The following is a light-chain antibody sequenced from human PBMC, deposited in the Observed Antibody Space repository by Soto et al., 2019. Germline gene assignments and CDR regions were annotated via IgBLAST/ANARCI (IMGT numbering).Light chain of an antibody. CDR1: SSNIGSNY. V-gene: IGLV1-47*01. Sequence: QSVLTQPPSASGTPGQRVTISCSGSSSNIGSNYVYCYQQHPGTTPQLLIYRNNQRPSAVPARLSGSKYCASASLAISGLRSEDEADYYCGAWDESLSSVVFGGGTKLTVL. J-gene: IGLJ2*01. CDR2: RNN. CDR3: GAWDESLSSVV.